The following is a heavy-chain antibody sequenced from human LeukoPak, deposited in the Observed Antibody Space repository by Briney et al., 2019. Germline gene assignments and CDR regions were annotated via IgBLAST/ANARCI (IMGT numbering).Heavy chain of an antibody. V-gene: IGHV4-59*11. CDR1: GVPISSHY. CDR2: IYYDGTT. Sequence: PSETLSLTCTVSGVPISSHYWSWSRQPPGKGLEWIGNIYYDGTTNYNPSLGSRITISIDTSRNQFSLRLSSVTTADSAMYYCARSGDSSAYFGSWGQGTPVAVSS. J-gene: IGHJ4*02. D-gene: IGHD3-22*01. CDR3: ARSGDSSAYFGS.